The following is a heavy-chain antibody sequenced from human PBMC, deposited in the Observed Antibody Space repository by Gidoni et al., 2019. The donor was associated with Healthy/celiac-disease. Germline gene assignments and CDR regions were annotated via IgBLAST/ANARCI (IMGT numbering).Heavy chain of an antibody. CDR3: ARVSSGDLGDWYFDL. Sequence: EVQLVESGGGLVQPGGSLRLSCAASGFTVSSNYMSWVRQAPGQGLEWVSVIDSGGSTYYADSVKGRFTISRHNSKNTLYLQMNSLRAEDTAVYYCARVSSGDLGDWYFDLWGRGTLVTVSS. V-gene: IGHV3-53*04. CDR2: IDSGGST. D-gene: IGHD2-21*01. J-gene: IGHJ2*01. CDR1: GFTVSSNY.